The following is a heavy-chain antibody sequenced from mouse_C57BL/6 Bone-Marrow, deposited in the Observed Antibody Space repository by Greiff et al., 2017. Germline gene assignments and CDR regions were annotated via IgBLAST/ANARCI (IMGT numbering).Heavy chain of an antibody. CDR3: TTFITTVVADY. D-gene: IGHD1-1*01. CDR2: IDPENGGT. J-gene: IGHJ2*01. CDR1: GFNITDYY. Sequence: VQLQQSGAELVRPGASVKLSCTASGFNITDYYMHWVQQRPEQGLEWIGWIDPENGGTEYASKFQGKATITADTSSNTAYLQLSSLTSEDTAVYYCTTFITTVVADYWGQGTTLTVSS. V-gene: IGHV14-4*01.